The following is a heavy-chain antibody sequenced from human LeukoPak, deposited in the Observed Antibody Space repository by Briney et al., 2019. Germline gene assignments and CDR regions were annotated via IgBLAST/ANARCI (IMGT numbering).Heavy chain of an antibody. D-gene: IGHD6-6*01. CDR1: GGSISSYY. J-gene: IGHJ4*02. Sequence: SETLSLTCTVSGGSISSYYWSWLRQPPGKGLEWIGYIYYSGSTNYNPSLKSRVTISVDTSKNQFSLKLSSVTAADTAVYYCARGRAAPHVNFDYWGQGTLVTVSS. CDR3: ARGRAAPHVNFDY. CDR2: IYYSGST. V-gene: IGHV4-59*12.